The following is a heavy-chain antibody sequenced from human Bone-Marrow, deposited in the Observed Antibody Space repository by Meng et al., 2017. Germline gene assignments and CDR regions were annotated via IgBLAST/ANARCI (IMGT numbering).Heavy chain of an antibody. V-gene: IGHV4-34*01. D-gene: IGHD4-17*01. CDR1: AGSFSAYY. CDR3: ARGRVTTVTTPNWYIDL. J-gene: IGHJ2*01. Sequence: VLLRQCVAGLLKPSEALSLPCAVYAGSFSAYYWSCTRQPPVKRLEWIGEINHSGSTNYNPSLKSRVTISVDTSKNQCSPKLSSVTAADTAVYYCARGRVTTVTTPNWYIDLWGRGTLVTVSS. CDR2: INHSGST.